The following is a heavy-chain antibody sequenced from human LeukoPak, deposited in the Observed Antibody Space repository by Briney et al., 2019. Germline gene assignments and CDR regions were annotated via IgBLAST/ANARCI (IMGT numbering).Heavy chain of an antibody. CDR2: ISAYNGNT. V-gene: IGHV1-18*01. CDR3: ARDQKVTKVFARNAEYFQH. Sequence: PAASVKVSCKASGYTFTSYGISWVRQAPGQGLEWMGWISAYNGNTNYAQKLQGRVTMTTDTSTSTAYMELRSLRSDDTAVYYCARDQKVTKVFARNAEYFQHWGQGTLVTVSS. D-gene: IGHD4-17*01. J-gene: IGHJ1*01. CDR1: GYTFTSYG.